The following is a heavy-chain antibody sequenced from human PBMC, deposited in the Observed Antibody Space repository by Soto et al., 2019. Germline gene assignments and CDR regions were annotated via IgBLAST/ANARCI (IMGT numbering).Heavy chain of an antibody. CDR2: INAVNVNT. Sequence: ASVKVSCKASGYTFTSYAMHWVRQAPGQRLDWLGWINAVNVNTKYSQKFQGRVTITRDTSASTAYMELSSLRSEDTAVYYCASYYRKPHYYGMDVWGQGTTVTVSS. CDR3: ASYYRKPHYYGMDV. V-gene: IGHV1-3*01. D-gene: IGHD3-22*01. CDR1: GYTFTSYA. J-gene: IGHJ6*02.